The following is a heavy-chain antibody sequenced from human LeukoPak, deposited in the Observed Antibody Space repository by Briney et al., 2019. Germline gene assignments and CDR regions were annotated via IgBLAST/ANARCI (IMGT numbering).Heavy chain of an antibody. J-gene: IGHJ4*02. V-gene: IGHV3-23*01. CDR1: GFTFSSYA. D-gene: IGHD6-25*01. CDR3: AKTPALRHFDY. Sequence: GGSLRLSCAASGFTFSSYAMSWVRQAPGKGLEWVSAISGRGGSTYYADSVKGRFTISRDNSKNTLYLQMDSLRAEDTAVYYCAKTPALRHFDYWGQGTLVTVSS. CDR2: ISGRGGST.